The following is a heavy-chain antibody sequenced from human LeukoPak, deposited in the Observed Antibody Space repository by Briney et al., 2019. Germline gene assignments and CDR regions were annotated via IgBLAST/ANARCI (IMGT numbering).Heavy chain of an antibody. V-gene: IGHV3-30*18. CDR1: GFTFSSYG. CDR3: AKSFRAMVDY. Sequence: PGRSLRLSCAASGFTFSSYGMHWVRQAPGKGLEWVAVISYDGSNKYYADSVKGRFTISRDNSKNMLYLQMNSLRAEDTAVYYCAKSFRAMVDYWGQGTLVTVSS. D-gene: IGHD5-18*01. CDR2: ISYDGSNK. J-gene: IGHJ4*02.